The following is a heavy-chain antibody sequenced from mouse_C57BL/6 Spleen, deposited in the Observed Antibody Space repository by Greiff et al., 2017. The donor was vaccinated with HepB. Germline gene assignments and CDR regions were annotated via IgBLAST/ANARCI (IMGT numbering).Heavy chain of an antibody. D-gene: IGHD2-5*01. Sequence: QVQLQQPGAELVKPGASVKLSCKASGYTFTSYWMHWVKQRPGQGLEWIGMIHPNSGSTNYNEKFKSKATLTVDKSSSTAYMQLSSLTSEDSAVYDCARSYSNFGAWFAYWGQGTLVTVSA. V-gene: IGHV1-64*01. J-gene: IGHJ3*01. CDR2: IHPNSGST. CDR1: GYTFTSYW. CDR3: ARSYSNFGAWFAY.